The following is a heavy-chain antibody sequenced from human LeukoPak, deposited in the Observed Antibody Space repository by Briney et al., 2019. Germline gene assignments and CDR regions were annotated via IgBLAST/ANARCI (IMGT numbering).Heavy chain of an antibody. D-gene: IGHD2-2*01. CDR1: GFTFTSSA. CDR3: AADLRRGAVVVPAGH. V-gene: IGHV1-58*02. Sequence: ASVKVSCKASGFTFTSSAMQWVRQARGQRLEWIGWIVVGSGNTNYAQKFQERVTITRDMSTSTAYMELSSLRSEDTAVYYCAADLRRGAVVVPAGHWGQGTLVTVSS. J-gene: IGHJ1*01. CDR2: IVVGSGNT.